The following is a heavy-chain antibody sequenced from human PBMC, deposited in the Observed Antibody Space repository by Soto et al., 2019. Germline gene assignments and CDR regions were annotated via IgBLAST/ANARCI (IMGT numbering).Heavy chain of an antibody. CDR2: INADNGDT. V-gene: IGHV1-3*01. CDR1: GYTFISYA. Sequence: ASVKVSCKTSGYTFISYAMHWLRQAPGQRLEWMGWINADNGDTKYSQKFQGRLTITRDTSASTAYMELSSLTSEDTAIYYCARGAILRILGPSSGDCWGQGTLVTVSS. J-gene: IGHJ4*02. D-gene: IGHD3-3*01. CDR3: ARGAILRILGPSSGDC.